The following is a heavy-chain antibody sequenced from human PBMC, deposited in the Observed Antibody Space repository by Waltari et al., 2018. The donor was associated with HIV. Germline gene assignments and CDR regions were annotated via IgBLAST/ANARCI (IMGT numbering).Heavy chain of an antibody. CDR1: GYTFTNYE. Sequence: QVHLVQSGAELRKPGASVTVSCKASGYTFTNYETTWVRQAPGQGLEWMGWISGYNGDTKYAQKVRGRVTMTTDTSTSTAYLEMGSLRFDDTAVYYCARDHYYGSSGYYSDYWGQGTLVTVSS. V-gene: IGHV1-18*01. CDR2: ISGYNGDT. D-gene: IGHD3-22*01. CDR3: ARDHYYGSSGYYSDY. J-gene: IGHJ4*02.